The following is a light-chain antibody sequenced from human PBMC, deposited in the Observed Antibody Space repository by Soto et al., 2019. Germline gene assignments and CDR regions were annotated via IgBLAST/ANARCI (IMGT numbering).Light chain of an antibody. CDR3: QPYNSLPLT. Sequence: EIVMTQSPATLSVSPGERATLSCRASQSVSSNLAWYQQKPGQAPRLLIYHASTRATGIPARFSGSGSGTEFTLTISSLQSEDFAVYYCQPYNSLPLTFGGGTKVEIK. J-gene: IGKJ4*02. CDR1: QSVSSN. CDR2: HAS. V-gene: IGKV3-15*01.